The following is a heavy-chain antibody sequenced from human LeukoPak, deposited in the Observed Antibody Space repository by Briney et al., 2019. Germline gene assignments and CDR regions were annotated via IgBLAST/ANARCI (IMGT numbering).Heavy chain of an antibody. CDR2: INPSGGST. CDR1: GYTFTSYY. V-gene: IGHV1-46*01. D-gene: IGHD2-15*01. CDR3: ASVGVVAATYDAFDI. Sequence: GASVKVSCKASGYTFTSYYMHWVRQAPGQGLEWMGIINPSGGSTSYALKFQGRVTMTRDTSTSTVYMELSSLRSEDTAVYYCASVGVVAATYDAFDIWGQGTMVTVSS. J-gene: IGHJ3*02.